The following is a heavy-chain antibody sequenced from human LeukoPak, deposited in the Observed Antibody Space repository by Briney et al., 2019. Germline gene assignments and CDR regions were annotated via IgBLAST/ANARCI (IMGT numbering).Heavy chain of an antibody. J-gene: IGHJ4*02. D-gene: IGHD4-17*01. CDR3: ASVRHYGDSADY. CDR2: ISSSSSYI. Sequence: GGSLRLSCAASGFTFSSYSMNWVRQAPGKGLEWVSSISSSSSYIYYADSVKGRFTISRDNAKNSLYLQTNSLRAEDTAVYYCASVRHYGDSADYWGQGTLVTVSS. V-gene: IGHV3-21*01. CDR1: GFTFSSYS.